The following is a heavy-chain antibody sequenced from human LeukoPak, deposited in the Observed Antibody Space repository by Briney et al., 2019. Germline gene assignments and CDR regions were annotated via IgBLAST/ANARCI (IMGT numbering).Heavy chain of an antibody. Sequence: PSQTLSLTCTVSGVSISSGGYYWRWLRQHPGKGLEWIGYIYYSGSTYYTPSLQSRVTISVDTSKNQFSLKLSSVTAADTAVYYCARTLVDRAEYQPMYYFDYWGQGTLVTVSS. J-gene: IGHJ4*02. D-gene: IGHD2-2*01. CDR1: GVSISSGGYY. CDR2: IYYSGST. CDR3: ARTLVDRAEYQPMYYFDY. V-gene: IGHV4-31*03.